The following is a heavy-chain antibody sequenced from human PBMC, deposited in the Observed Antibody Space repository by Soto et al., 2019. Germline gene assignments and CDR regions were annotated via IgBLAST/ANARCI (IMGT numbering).Heavy chain of an antibody. CDR2: INPSGGDT. J-gene: IGHJ4*02. CDR1: GYTFTSHY. D-gene: IGHD2-8*02. Sequence: ASVKVSCKASGYTFTSHYIHWVRQAPGQGLEWMGIINPSGGDTTYAQQFQGRVTMTRDTSTRTVYMELSSLRSEDTAVYYCARGGGRGECSFDYWGQGTLVTVSS. V-gene: IGHV1-46*01. CDR3: ARGGGRGECSFDY.